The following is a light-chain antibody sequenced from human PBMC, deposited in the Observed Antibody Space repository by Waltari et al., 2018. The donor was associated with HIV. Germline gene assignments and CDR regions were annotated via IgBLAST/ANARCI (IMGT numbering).Light chain of an antibody. Sequence: SALTQPASVSGSPGQSITISCLGASSYIGSFYNVSWYQQHPDKAPKLILYDVTYRPSGVSGRFSGSRSGSMASLTISGLQPEDEADYFCCSYSDSGTILFGGGTRVTVL. V-gene: IGLV2-14*03. CDR2: DVT. J-gene: IGLJ2*01. CDR3: CSYSDSGTIL. CDR1: SSYIGSFYN.